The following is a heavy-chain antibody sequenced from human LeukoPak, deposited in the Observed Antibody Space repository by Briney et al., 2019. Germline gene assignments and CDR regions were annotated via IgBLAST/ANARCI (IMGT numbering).Heavy chain of an antibody. V-gene: IGHV3-7*01. J-gene: IGHJ4*02. CDR2: IKQDGSEK. CDR1: GFTFSRYW. Sequence: GGSLRLSCAASGFTFSRYWMSWVRQAPGKGLEWVANIKQDGSEKYYVDSVKGRFTISRDNAKNSLYLQMNSLRAEDTAVYYCARDLIFSLDPGFDYWGQGTLVTVSS. CDR3: ARDLIFSLDPGFDY. D-gene: IGHD3-16*01.